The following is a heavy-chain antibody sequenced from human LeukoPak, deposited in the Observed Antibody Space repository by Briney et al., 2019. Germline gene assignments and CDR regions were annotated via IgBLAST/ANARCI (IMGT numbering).Heavy chain of an antibody. Sequence: ASVKVSCNAPGYTLTSYGISWVRQASGEGIEWMVWISAYNGNTIYALKLQGRVTMTTDKSTITAYMELRSVRSDDTAVYYCARIREDNWFDPWGKGTLVTVSS. V-gene: IGHV1-18*01. CDR1: GYTLTSYG. J-gene: IGHJ5*02. CDR3: ARIREDNWFDP. D-gene: IGHD1-26*01. CDR2: ISAYNGNT.